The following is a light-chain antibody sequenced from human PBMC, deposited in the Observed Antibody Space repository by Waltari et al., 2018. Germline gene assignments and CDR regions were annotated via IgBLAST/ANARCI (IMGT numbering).Light chain of an antibody. CDR1: QSVLYSSNNKNY. V-gene: IGKV4-1*01. J-gene: IGKJ1*01. CDR2: WAS. CDR3: QQYYSTPFT. Sequence: DIVMTQSPDSLAVSLGERATINCKSSQSVLYSSNNKNYLACYQQKPGQPPKLLIYWASTRESGVPDRFSGSGSGTDFTLTISSLQAEDVAVYYCQQYYSTPFTFGQGTKVEIK.